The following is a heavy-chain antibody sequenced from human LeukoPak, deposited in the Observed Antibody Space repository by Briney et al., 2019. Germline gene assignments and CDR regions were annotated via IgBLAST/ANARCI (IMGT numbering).Heavy chain of an antibody. V-gene: IGHV1-18*01. D-gene: IGHD2-2*01. CDR1: RYTLSSND. Sequence: ASVTDSRMASRYTLSSNDISWVRQAPGQGVEWMGWISVHNGNPNYQQKFQGRVTMTTDTSTRTVYMELASLRPDKTAVYYCARRSTTSHYYYYYYMDVWGKGSTVTVSS. J-gene: IGHJ6*03. CDR2: ISVHNGNP. CDR3: ARRSTTSHYYYYYYMDV.